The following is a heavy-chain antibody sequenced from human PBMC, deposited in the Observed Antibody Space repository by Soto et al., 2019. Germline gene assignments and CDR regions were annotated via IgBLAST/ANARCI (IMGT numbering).Heavy chain of an antibody. Sequence: SVKVSCKASGDTFTNYALSWVRQATGQGLEWMGGIIPVFGTPDYAQKFQGRVTITADESTRTASMELSSLRSDDTAVYYCAGERSVGYCITTTCPKPFYYYGKDVWGQGTTVNVSS. CDR2: IIPVFGTP. CDR3: AGERSVGYCITTTCPKPFYYYGKDV. D-gene: IGHD2-2*01. J-gene: IGHJ6*02. V-gene: IGHV1-69*13. CDR1: GDTFTNYA.